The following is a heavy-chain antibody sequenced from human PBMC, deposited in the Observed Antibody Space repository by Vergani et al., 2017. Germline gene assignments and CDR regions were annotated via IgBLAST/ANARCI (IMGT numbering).Heavy chain of an antibody. D-gene: IGHD3-10*01. CDR3: ARGHPRNSADESYYFDY. J-gene: IGHJ4*02. V-gene: IGHV1-8*03. CDR2: MNPDSGNS. Sequence: QVQLLHSGAEVEKPGASVMVSCKASGYTFTNYDINWVRQVTGQGLEWMGWMNPDSGNSGFAQKFQGRVSITRDTSISTAYMELSNLRSEDTAVYYCARGHPRNSADESYYFDYWGQGTLVIVSS. CDR1: GYTFTNYD.